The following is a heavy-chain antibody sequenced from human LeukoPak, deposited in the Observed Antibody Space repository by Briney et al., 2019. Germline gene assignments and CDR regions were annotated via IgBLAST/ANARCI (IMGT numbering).Heavy chain of an antibody. Sequence: SVKVSCKASGGTFSSYAISWVRQAPGQGLEWMGGIIPIFGTANYAQKFQGRVTMTRDTSTSTVYMELSSLRSEDTAVYYCARDQESYGDYWGQGTLVTVSS. V-gene: IGHV1-69*05. CDR3: ARDQESYGDY. D-gene: IGHD1-26*01. CDR2: IIPIFGTA. CDR1: GGTFSSYA. J-gene: IGHJ4*02.